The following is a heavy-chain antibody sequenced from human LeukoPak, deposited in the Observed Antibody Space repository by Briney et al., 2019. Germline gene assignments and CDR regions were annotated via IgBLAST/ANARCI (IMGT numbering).Heavy chain of an antibody. Sequence: ASVKVSCKASGYTFTSCDINWVRQATGQGLEWMGWMNPNSGNTGYAQKFQGRVTMTRNTSISTAYMELSSLRSEDTAVYYCARAYSSGWLRYYYYGMDVWGQGTTVTVSS. D-gene: IGHD6-19*01. V-gene: IGHV1-8*01. J-gene: IGHJ6*02. CDR2: MNPNSGNT. CDR3: ARAYSSGWLRYYYYGMDV. CDR1: GYTFTSCD.